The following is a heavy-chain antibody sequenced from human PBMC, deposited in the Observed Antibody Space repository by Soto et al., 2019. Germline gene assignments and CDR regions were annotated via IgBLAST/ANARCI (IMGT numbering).Heavy chain of an antibody. CDR1: GFTFINYA. J-gene: IGHJ6*02. D-gene: IGHD1-1*01. Sequence: PGGSLRLSCAASGFTFINYAMHWVRQAPGKGLEWVAVISYDGSNKYYADSVKGRFTISRDNSKNTMYLQMNSLRAEDTAVYYCAKDSRSSLERRVYYYGMDVWGQGPTVTVSS. CDR2: ISYDGSNK. V-gene: IGHV3-30-3*01. CDR3: AKDSRSSLERRVYYYGMDV.